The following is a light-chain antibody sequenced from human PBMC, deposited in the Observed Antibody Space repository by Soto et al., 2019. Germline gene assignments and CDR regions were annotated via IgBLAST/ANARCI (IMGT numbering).Light chain of an antibody. CDR2: AAS. J-gene: IGKJ3*01. CDR3: QRSYSTLT. Sequence: DIQMTQSPSSLSASVGDRVTITCRAIQRISRYLNWYQQKPGKAPKVLIYAASSLQRGVSSRFSGSGSGTDFTLTISTLQPEDFENYYCQRSYSTLTFGPGTKVDI. V-gene: IGKV1-39*01. CDR1: QRISRY.